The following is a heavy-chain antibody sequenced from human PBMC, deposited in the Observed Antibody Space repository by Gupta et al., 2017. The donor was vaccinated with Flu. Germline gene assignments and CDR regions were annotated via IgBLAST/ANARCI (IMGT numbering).Heavy chain of an antibody. CDR2: ISWNSGSI. J-gene: IGHJ4*02. CDR1: RFTLDFYA. D-gene: IGHD4-17*01. Sequence: EVQLVESGGGLGRAGRVPEPSCSAPRFTLDFYAMHWVRQAPGKGLEWVSGISWNSGSIGYADSVKGRFTISRDNAKNSLYLQMNSLRAEDTALYYCAKDHDYGDYVGGGTIDYWGQGTLVTVSS. CDR3: AKDHDYGDYVGGGTIDY. V-gene: IGHV3-9*01.